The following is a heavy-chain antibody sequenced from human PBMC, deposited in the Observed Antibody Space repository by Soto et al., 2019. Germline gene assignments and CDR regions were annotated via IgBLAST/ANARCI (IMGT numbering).Heavy chain of an antibody. CDR3: AKGSWAGTRGHLDN. CDR2: VSWNSGSI. CDR1: GFTFDDFA. J-gene: IGHJ4*02. V-gene: IGHV3-9*01. Sequence: VQLVESGGGLVQPGRSLRLSCAASGFTFDDFAMHWVRQTPGKGLEWVSGVSWNSGSIAYADSVRGRFTISRDNGEKSLFLELNSLRAEDTALYFCAKGSWAGTRGHLDNWGQGTPVTVSS.